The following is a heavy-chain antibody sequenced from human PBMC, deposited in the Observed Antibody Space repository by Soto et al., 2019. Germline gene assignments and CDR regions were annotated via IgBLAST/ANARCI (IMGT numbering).Heavy chain of an antibody. V-gene: IGHV4-4*07. CDR2: VYISGST. CDR3: AKAKPNPNSGMDV. Sequence: QVQLQESGPGLVKPSETLSLTCTVSGASISSYYWNWIRQPAGKGLEWIGRVYISGSTNYNPSLKSRVTMSVDTSKNQFSLKLSSVTAADTAVYYCAKAKPNPNSGMDVWGQGTTVTVSS. CDR1: GASISSYY. J-gene: IGHJ6*02.